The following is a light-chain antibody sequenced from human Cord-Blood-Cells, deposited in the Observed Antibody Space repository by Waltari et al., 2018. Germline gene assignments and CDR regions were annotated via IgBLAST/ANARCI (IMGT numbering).Light chain of an antibody. Sequence: SYELTQPPSVSVSPGQTARNTCSGDALPKQYAYWYQQKPGQAPVLVIYKDSERPAGIPERFSGSSSRTTVTLTISGVQAEDEADYYCQSADSSGTYWVFGGGTKLTVL. CDR2: KDS. CDR3: QSADSSGTYWV. V-gene: IGLV3-25*03. CDR1: ALPKQY. J-gene: IGLJ3*02.